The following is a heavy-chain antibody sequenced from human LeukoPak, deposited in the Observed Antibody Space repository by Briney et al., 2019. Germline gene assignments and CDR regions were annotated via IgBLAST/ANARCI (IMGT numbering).Heavy chain of an antibody. D-gene: IGHD5-24*01. J-gene: IGHJ4*02. CDR2: IYHSGST. CDR3: ARVVGTRRDGYNHPIDY. CDR1: GYSISSGYY. V-gene: IGHV4-38-2*02. Sequence: PSETLSLTCTVSGYSISSGYYWGWIRQPPGKGLEWIGSIYHSGSTNYNPSLKSRVTISVDTSKNQFSLKLSSVTAADTAVYYCARVVGTRRDGYNHPIDYWGQGTLVTVSS.